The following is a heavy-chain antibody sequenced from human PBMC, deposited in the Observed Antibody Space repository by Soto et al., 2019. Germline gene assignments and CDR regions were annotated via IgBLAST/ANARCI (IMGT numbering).Heavy chain of an antibody. CDR3: ARAKIVATIIDYYYGMDV. CDR1: GGTFSNFA. Sequence: ASVKVSCKASGGTFSNFAISWVRQAPGQGLEWMGGIIPIFGTANYAQKFQGRVTVTADESTSAVYLDLSSLRSEDTAVYYCARAKIVATIIDYYYGMDVWGQGTTVTVSS. J-gene: IGHJ6*02. D-gene: IGHD5-12*01. CDR2: IIPIFGTA. V-gene: IGHV1-69*13.